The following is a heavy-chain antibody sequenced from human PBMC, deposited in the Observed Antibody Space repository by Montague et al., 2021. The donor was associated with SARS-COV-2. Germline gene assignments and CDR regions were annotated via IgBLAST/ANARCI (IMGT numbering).Heavy chain of an antibody. CDR3: AREAFGGVIDH. D-gene: IGHD3-16*01. Sequence: SETLSLTCTISGDSNTSSYWKCIRQHPRKGLEWFGDIYYGKSTNHTPSLKSRVTISVDVSKNQFSLKLSSVTAADTAVYYCAREAFGGVIDHWGQGTLVTVSS. CDR1: GDSNTSSY. CDR2: IYYGKST. V-gene: IGHV4-59*01. J-gene: IGHJ4*02.